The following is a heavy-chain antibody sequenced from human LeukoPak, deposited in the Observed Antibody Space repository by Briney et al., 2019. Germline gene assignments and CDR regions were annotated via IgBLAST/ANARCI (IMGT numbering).Heavy chain of an antibody. Sequence: ASLKVSSKASGYTFTTYSLAWVRQAPGQSLEWRGWISVNNGGTNYAQSFQDRVTLTRDTSTNTAYLELRSLRSDDTAIIYCATATQPRGYFLHWGQGTLVTVSS. V-gene: IGHV1-18*01. J-gene: IGHJ1*01. CDR2: ISVNNGGT. CDR1: GYTFTTYS. D-gene: IGHD2-2*01. CDR3: ATATQPRGYFLH.